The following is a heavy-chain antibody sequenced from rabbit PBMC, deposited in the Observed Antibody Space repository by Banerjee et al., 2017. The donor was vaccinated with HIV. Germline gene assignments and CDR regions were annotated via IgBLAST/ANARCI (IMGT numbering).Heavy chain of an antibody. J-gene: IGHJ4*01. Sequence: QEQLVESGGGLVQPGGSLKLSCKASGFSFSSSYWICWVRQAPGKGLEWIGCIWTGSGTTVYASWAKGRFTISKTSSTAVTLQMTSLTAADTATYFCAGDPWSGWNLWGQGTLVTVS. CDR2: IWTGSGTT. V-gene: IGHV1S45*01. CDR1: GFSFSSSYW. D-gene: IGHD4-1*01. CDR3: AGDPWSGWNL.